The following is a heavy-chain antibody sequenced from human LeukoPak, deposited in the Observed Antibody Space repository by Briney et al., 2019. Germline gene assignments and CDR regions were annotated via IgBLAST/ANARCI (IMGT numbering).Heavy chain of an antibody. D-gene: IGHD1-1*01. Sequence: GGSLRLSCAASGFTFSSYSMNWVRQAPGKGLEWVSSISSSSSYIYYADSVKGRFTISRDNAKNSLYLQMNSLRAEDTAVYYCARHQLELYAFDIWGQGTMVTVSS. CDR1: GFTFSSYS. CDR3: ARHQLELYAFDI. CDR2: ISSSSSYI. V-gene: IGHV3-21*01. J-gene: IGHJ3*02.